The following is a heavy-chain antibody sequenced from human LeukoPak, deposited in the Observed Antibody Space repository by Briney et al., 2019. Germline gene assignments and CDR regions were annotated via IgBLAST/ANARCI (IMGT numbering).Heavy chain of an antibody. D-gene: IGHD2-2*01. V-gene: IGHV4-34*01. CDR1: GGSFSGYY. J-gene: IGHJ4*02. CDR2: INHSGST. CDR3: ASTERCSTTCPLDY. Sequence: ASETLSLTCSVYGGSFSGYYWSWIRQPPGKGLEWIGEINHSGSTNYTPSLKSRVTISLDTSRNQFSLQLTSVTAADTAVYYCASTERCSTTCPLDYWGQGTLVTVSS.